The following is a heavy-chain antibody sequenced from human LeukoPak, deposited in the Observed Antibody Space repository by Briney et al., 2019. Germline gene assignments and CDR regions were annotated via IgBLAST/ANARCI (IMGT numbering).Heavy chain of an antibody. CDR3: ARIGYCSSTSCYVAFDI. CDR1: GYTFTSYG. CDR2: ISAYNGNT. Sequence: ASVKVSCKASGYTFTSYGISWVRQAPGQGLEWMGWISAYNGNTNYAQKLQGRVTMTTDTSTSTAYMELRSLRSDDTAVYYCARIGYCSSTSCYVAFDIWAKGQWSPSLQ. J-gene: IGHJ3*02. D-gene: IGHD2-2*01. V-gene: IGHV1-18*01.